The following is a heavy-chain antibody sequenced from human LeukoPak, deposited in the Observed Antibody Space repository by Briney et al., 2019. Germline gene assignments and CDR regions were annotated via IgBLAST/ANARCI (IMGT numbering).Heavy chain of an antibody. J-gene: IGHJ6*03. CDR1: GYTFTSYG. CDR3: ARAGYCSSTSCRIKRYYYYYMDV. CDR2: ISAYNGNT. V-gene: IGHV1-18*01. Sequence: ASVKVSCKASGYTFTSYGISWVRQAPGQGLEWMGWISAYNGNTNYAQKLQGRVTMTTDTSTSTAYMELRSLRSDDTAVYYCARAGYCSSTSCRIKRYYYYYMDVWGKGTTVTVSS. D-gene: IGHD2-2*01.